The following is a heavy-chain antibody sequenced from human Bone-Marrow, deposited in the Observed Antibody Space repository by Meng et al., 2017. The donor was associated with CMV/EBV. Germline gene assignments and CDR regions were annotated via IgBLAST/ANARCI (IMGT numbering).Heavy chain of an antibody. Sequence: GESLKISCTGSGYSFTSYWIDWVRQMPGKGLEWMGIIYPGDSDTRYTPSFQGQVTISADKSISTAYPQWSSLKASDTAMYYCARLGRLRFLDYWGQGNLVNVAS. CDR2: IYPGDSDT. CDR3: ARLGRLRFLDY. J-gene: IGHJ4*02. V-gene: IGHV5-51*01. D-gene: IGHD5-12*01. CDR1: GYSFTSYW.